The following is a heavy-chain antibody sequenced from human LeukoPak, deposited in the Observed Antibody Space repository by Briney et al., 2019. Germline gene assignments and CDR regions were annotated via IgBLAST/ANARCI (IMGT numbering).Heavy chain of an antibody. CDR3: ARVAAYYALSQLNPFDY. CDR1: GLPFSSYW. J-gene: IGHJ4*02. V-gene: IGHV3-7*01. D-gene: IGHD3-3*01. Sequence: GGSLRLSCAAPGLPFSSYWMSWVRQAPGKGLEWVANIKQDGSEKYYVDSVKGRFTISRDNAKNSLYLQMNSLRAEETAVYYCARVAAYYALSQLNPFDYWGQGTLVTVSS. CDR2: IKQDGSEK.